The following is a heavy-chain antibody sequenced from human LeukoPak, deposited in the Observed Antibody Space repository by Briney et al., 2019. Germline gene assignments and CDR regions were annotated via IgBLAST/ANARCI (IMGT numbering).Heavy chain of an antibody. V-gene: IGHV5-51*01. CDR3: ARGISSTYIGDY. CDR1: GYRFTSYW. J-gene: IGHJ4*02. CDR2: IFPSDSDA. D-gene: IGHD2-2*01. Sequence: GESLKISCKGSGYRFTSYWIGWVRQMPGKGLEWMGIIFPSDSDARYSPSFQGQVTISADKSTSTAYLQWSSLKASDTAIYYCARGISSTYIGDYWGQGTLVTVSS.